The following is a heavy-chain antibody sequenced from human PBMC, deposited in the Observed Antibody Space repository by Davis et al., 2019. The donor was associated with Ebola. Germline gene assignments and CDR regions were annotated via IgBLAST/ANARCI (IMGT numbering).Heavy chain of an antibody. CDR2: INHSGST. CDR3: ARIPTPWGYDLDY. D-gene: IGHD5-12*01. J-gene: IGHJ4*02. V-gene: IGHV4-34*01. CDR1: GGSFSGYY. Sequence: GSLRLSCAVYGGSFSGYYWSWIRQPPGKGLEWIGEINHSGSTNYNPSLKSRVTISVDTSKNQFSLKVNSVTAADTAFYYCARIPTPWGYDLDYWGEGTLVTVSS.